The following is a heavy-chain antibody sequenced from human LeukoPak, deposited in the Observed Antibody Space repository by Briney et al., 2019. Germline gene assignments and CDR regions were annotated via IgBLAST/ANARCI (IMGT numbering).Heavy chain of an antibody. CDR1: GGSISSSSYY. CDR3: ARGIQISLYYFDY. D-gene: IGHD5-18*01. J-gene: IGHJ4*02. CDR2: IYYSGST. Sequence: PSETLSLTCTVSGGSISSSSYYWGWIRQPPGKGLEWIGSIYYSGSTYYNPSLKSRVTISVDTSKNQFSLKLSSVTAADTAVYYCARGIQISLYYFDYWGQGTLVTVSS. V-gene: IGHV4-39*07.